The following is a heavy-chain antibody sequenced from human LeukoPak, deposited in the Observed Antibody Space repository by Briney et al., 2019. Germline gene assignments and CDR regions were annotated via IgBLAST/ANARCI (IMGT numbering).Heavy chain of an antibody. CDR2: ISYDGSNK. Sequence: GGSLRLSCAASGFTFSSYAMHWVRQAPGKGLEWVAVISYDGSNKYYADSVKGRFTISRDNSKNTLYLQMNSLRAEDTAVYYCASSATASYVYFDYWGQGTLATVSS. J-gene: IGHJ4*02. CDR1: GFTFSSYA. D-gene: IGHD2-21*02. V-gene: IGHV3-30*01. CDR3: ASSATASYVYFDY.